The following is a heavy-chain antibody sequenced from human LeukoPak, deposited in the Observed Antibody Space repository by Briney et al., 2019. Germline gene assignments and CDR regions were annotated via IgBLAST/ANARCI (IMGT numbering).Heavy chain of an antibody. CDR2: VDISGAGT. CDR1: GFAFSRYD. D-gene: IGHD1-26*01. J-gene: IGHJ3*02. Sequence: PGGSLRLSCAASGFAFSRYDMSWVRQAPGKGLEWVADVDISGAGTYYADSVKGRFTISRDNSKNMVYLQMNSLTVEDTAVYYCAKDGGTVGARDAFDMWGQGTMVTVSS. CDR3: AKDGGTVGARDAFDM. V-gene: IGHV3-23*01.